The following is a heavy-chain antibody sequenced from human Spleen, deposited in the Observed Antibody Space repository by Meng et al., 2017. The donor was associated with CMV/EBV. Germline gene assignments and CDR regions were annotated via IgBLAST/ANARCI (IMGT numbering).Heavy chain of an antibody. V-gene: IGHV3-30*19. J-gene: IGHJ4*02. CDR1: GFTFDSHD. D-gene: IGHD5-18*01. CDR2: ISHDGRKK. CDR3: ARDLIPAYSYGSSPLGF. Sequence: GESLKISCAASGFTFDSHDLHWVRQAPGKGLEWVAVISHDGRKKFYADSVEGRFTIPGDKSGNTLFLQMNSLRAEDTAVYYCARDLIPAYSYGSSPLGFWGQGTLVTVSS.